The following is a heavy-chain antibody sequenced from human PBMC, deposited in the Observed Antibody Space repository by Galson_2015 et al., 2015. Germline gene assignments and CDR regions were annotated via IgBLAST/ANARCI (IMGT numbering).Heavy chain of an antibody. CDR1: GFTFSTYA. D-gene: IGHD5-12*01. Sequence: SLRLSCAASGFTFSTYAMSWVRQAPGKGLEWVSAISGSGGSTYYADSVKGRFTISRDNSKNTLYLQMSSLRAEDTAVYYCVKGDIVVDYWGQGTLVTVSS. CDR3: VKGDIVVDY. J-gene: IGHJ4*02. V-gene: IGHV3-23*01. CDR2: ISGSGGST.